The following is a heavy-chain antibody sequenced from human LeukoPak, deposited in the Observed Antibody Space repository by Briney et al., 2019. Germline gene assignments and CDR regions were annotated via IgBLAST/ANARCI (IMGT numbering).Heavy chain of an antibody. CDR2: ISGSGGST. V-gene: IGHV3-23*01. Sequence: GGSLRLSCAASGFTFSSYAMSWVRQAPGKGLEWVSAISGSGGSTYYADSVKGRFTISRDNSKNTLYLQMNSLRAEDTAVYYCAKGSFYYEGTYYFDYWGQGTLVTVSS. CDR3: AKGSFYYEGTYYFDY. D-gene: IGHD1-26*01. CDR1: GFTFSSYA. J-gene: IGHJ4*02.